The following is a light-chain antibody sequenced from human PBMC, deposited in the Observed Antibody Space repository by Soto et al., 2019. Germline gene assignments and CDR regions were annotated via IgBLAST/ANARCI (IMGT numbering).Light chain of an antibody. J-gene: IGKJ4*01. CDR1: QSVSTS. CDR2: DAS. V-gene: IGKV3-11*01. Sequence: EIVLTQSPATLSLSPGERATLSCRASQSVSTSLDWYQQKPGQAPRLLIYDASNVATGIPARFRGSGSGTDFTLSISSLEPEDFAVYYCQQRRSSPLTFGGGTQVEIK. CDR3: QQRRSSPLT.